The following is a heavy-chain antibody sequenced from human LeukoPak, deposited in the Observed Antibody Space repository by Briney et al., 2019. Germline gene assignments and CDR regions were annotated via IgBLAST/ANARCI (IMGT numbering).Heavy chain of an antibody. D-gene: IGHD6-6*01. CDR1: GFTFSSYA. CDR3: AIVSFGIGARY. Sequence: GGSLRLSCAASGFTFSSYAMSWVRQAPGKGLEWVSAISGSGDSTYYADSVKGRFTISRDNPKNTLYIQLNSLRGEDTAVYYCAIVSFGIGARYWGQGTLVTVSS. J-gene: IGHJ4*02. V-gene: IGHV3-23*01. CDR2: ISGSGDST.